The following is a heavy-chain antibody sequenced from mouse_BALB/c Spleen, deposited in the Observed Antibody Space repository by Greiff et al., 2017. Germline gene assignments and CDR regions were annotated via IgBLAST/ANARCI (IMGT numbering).Heavy chain of an antibody. D-gene: IGHD1-1*01. V-gene: IGHV1-7*01. CDR3: YYYGSSYYFDY. Sequence: QVQLQESGAELAKPGASVKMSCKASGYTFTSYWMHWVKQRPGQGLEWIGYINPSTGYTEYTQKFKDKATLTADKSSSTAYMQLSSLTSEDSAVYYCYYYGSSYYFDYWGQGTTLTVSS. CDR1: GYTFTSYW. CDR2: INPSTGYT. J-gene: IGHJ2*01.